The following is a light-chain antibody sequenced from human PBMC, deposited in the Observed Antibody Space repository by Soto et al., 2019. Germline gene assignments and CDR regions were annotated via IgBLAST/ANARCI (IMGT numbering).Light chain of an antibody. J-gene: IGLJ1*01. CDR3: SSYTSGSLRV. CDR2: EVS. Sequence: QYVLTQPASVSGSPGQSITISCTGTSSDVGGYNYVSWYQHHPGKAPKLLIYEVSYRPSGVSDRFSGSKSANTASLTISGLQAEEEADYYCSSYTSGSLRVFGTGTKVTXL. V-gene: IGLV2-14*01. CDR1: SSDVGGYNY.